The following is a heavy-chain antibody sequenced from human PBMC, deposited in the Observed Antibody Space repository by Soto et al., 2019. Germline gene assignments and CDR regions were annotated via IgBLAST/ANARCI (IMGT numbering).Heavy chain of an antibody. CDR1: GFTFSNYE. Sequence: EAQLVESGGGLVQPGGSLRLSCAASGFTFSNYEMHWVRQAPGKGLEYVSGISNNGAHTDYAKSVKGRFTISRDNSEKTLYVQMGSLRAEDMALYYCERRGYGSRWPNVYMDVWGKGTTVTVSS. D-gene: IGHD6-13*01. CDR3: ERRGYGSRWPNVYMDV. V-gene: IGHV3-64*01. CDR2: ISNNGAHT. J-gene: IGHJ6*03.